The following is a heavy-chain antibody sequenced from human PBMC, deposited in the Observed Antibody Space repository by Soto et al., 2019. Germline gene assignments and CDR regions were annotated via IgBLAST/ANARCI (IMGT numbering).Heavy chain of an antibody. J-gene: IGHJ5*02. V-gene: IGHV4-4*02. Sequence: SETLSLPCGVSGGTVASSHWWSWVRQSPGRGLEWIGNVYHTGDTNFNPSLQSRVTFSVDKSNNQFSLRLTSVTAADTAVYFCAREIVTAGGNNYFDPWGPGTLVTVSS. D-gene: IGHD2-21*02. CDR1: GGTVASSHW. CDR3: AREIVTAGGNNYFDP. CDR2: VYHTGDT.